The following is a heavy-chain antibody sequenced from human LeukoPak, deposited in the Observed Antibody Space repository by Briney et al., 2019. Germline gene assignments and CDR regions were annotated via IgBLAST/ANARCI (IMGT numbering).Heavy chain of an antibody. Sequence: PSETLSLTCTVSGGSISSSSYYWGWIRQPPGKGLEWIGSIYYSGSTYYNPSLKSRVTISVDTSKNQFSLKLSSVTAADTAVYYCARQKPADFDYWGQGTLVTVSS. V-gene: IGHV4-39*01. CDR3: ARQKPADFDY. D-gene: IGHD2-2*01. CDR2: IYYSGST. J-gene: IGHJ4*02. CDR1: GGSISSSSYY.